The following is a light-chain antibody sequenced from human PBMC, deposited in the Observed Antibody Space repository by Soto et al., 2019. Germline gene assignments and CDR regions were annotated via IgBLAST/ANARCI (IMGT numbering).Light chain of an antibody. CDR3: QQYNSYPWT. CDR1: QSISSR. J-gene: IGKJ1*01. V-gene: IGKV1-5*01. CDR2: DAS. Sequence: DIQMTQSPSTLSASVGDRVTITCRASQSISSRLTWYQQKPGKAPQLLIYDASSLKSGVPSRFSGSGSGTEFTLTVSSLQPDDFATYYCQQYNSYPWTFGQATKVEIK.